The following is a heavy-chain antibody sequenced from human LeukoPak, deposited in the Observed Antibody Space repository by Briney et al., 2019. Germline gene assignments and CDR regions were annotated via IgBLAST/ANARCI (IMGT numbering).Heavy chain of an antibody. Sequence: SETLSLTCAVYGGSFSGYYWSWIRQPPGKGLEWIGGINHSGSTNYNPSLKSRITISVDTSKNQFSMNRSSMTAADSAVYYCARGHIGRQVVTGYSPTAPLYYDGMDVWGQGTTVTVSS. CDR1: GGSFSGYY. V-gene: IGHV4-34*01. J-gene: IGHJ6*02. CDR3: ARGHIGRQVVTGYSPTAPLYYDGMDV. D-gene: IGHD3-9*01. CDR2: INHSGST.